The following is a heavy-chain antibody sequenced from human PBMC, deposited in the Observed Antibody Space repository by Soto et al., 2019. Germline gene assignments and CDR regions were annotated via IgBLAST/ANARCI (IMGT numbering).Heavy chain of an antibody. CDR2: INPMYDSA. CDR3: ATWRTYSGSYCFDY. Sequence: QVQLVQSGAELKKPGSSVNVSCAASGGTFKTYTINWVRQAPGQGLEWIGQINPMYDSANYAQRFQGRVTISADKSTNIAYMELSGLRSEDTALYYCATWRTYSGSYCFDYWGQGTLVSVSS. V-gene: IGHV1-69*06. CDR1: GGTFKTYT. D-gene: IGHD1-26*01. J-gene: IGHJ4*02.